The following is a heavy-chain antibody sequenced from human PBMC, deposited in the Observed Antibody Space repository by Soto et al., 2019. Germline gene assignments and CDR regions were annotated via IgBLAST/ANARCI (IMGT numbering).Heavy chain of an antibody. CDR3: AREYPVHSAYFDY. Sequence: SETLSLTCTVSGASISSYYWSWIRQSPGKGLEWIGYMYYSGNANYNPSLRSRITISVDTSKNQFSLNLNSVTAADTAVYYCAREYPVHSAYFDYWGQGILVTVS. J-gene: IGHJ4*02. D-gene: IGHD1-26*01. CDR2: MYYSGNA. CDR1: GASISSYY. V-gene: IGHV4-59*01.